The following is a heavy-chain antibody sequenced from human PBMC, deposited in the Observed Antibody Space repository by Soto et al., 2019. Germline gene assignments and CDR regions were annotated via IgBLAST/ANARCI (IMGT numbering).Heavy chain of an antibody. CDR3: ARYILTGYYNDYFDY. J-gene: IGHJ4*02. Sequence: SETLSLTCTVSGGSISSSSYYWGWIRQPPGKGLEWIGSIYYSGSTYYNPSLKSRVTISVDTSKNQFSLKLSSVTAADTAVYYCARYILTGYYNDYFDYWGQGTLVTVSS. CDR2: IYYSGST. CDR1: GGSISSSSYY. V-gene: IGHV4-39*01. D-gene: IGHD3-9*01.